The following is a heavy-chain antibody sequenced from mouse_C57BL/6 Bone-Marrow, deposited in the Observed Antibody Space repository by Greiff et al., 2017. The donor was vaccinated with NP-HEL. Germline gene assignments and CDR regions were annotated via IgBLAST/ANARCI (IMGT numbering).Heavy chain of an antibody. D-gene: IGHD2-3*01. CDR2: IHPNSGST. CDR3: AREGYYLYWAMDY. Sequence: QVQLQQPGAELVKPGASVKLSCKASGYTFTSYWMHWVKQRPGQGLEWIGMIHPNSGSTNYNEKFKSKATLTVDKSSSTAYMQLSSLTSEDSAVYYWAREGYYLYWAMDYWGQGTSVTVSS. CDR1: GYTFTSYW. J-gene: IGHJ4*01. V-gene: IGHV1-64*01.